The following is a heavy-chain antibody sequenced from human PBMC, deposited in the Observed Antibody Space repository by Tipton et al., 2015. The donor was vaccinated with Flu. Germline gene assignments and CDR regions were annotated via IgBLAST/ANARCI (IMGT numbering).Heavy chain of an antibody. V-gene: IGHV4-39*07. D-gene: IGHD1-26*01. J-gene: IGHJ4*02. Sequence: TLSLTCPVSGGSISSSSYYWDWIRQPPGKGLEWIGTIYYSGSTYYNPSLKSRVTMSVDTSKNQFSLKLSSVTAADTAVYYCACRGSCYHWGQGTLVTVSS. CDR2: IYYSGST. CDR1: GGSISSSSYY. CDR3: ACRGSCYH.